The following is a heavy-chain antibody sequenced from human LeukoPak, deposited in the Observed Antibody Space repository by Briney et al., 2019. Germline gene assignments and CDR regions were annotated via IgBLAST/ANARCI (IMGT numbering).Heavy chain of an antibody. CDR2: IRIKTNSYAT. CDR3: TTLDFDY. J-gene: IGHJ4*02. Sequence: GASVKVSCKVSGYTLTELSMHWVRQASGKGLEWVGRIRIKTNSYATAYAASVKGRFTISRDDSKNTAYLQMNSLKTEDTAVYYCTTLDFDYWGQGTLVTVSS. CDR1: GYTLTELS. V-gene: IGHV3-73*01.